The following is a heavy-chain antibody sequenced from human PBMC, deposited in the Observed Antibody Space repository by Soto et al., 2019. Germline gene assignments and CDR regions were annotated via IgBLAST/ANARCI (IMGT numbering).Heavy chain of an antibody. Sequence: SETLSLTCTVSGGSISSSSYYWGWIRQPPGKGLEWIGSIYYSGSTYYNPSLKSRVTISVDTSKNQFSLKLSSVTAADTAVYYCARHRPLLMVRETYYMDVWGKGTTVTVSS. CDR1: GGSISSSSYY. CDR2: IYYSGST. D-gene: IGHD3-10*01. CDR3: ARHRPLLMVRETYYMDV. J-gene: IGHJ6*03. V-gene: IGHV4-39*01.